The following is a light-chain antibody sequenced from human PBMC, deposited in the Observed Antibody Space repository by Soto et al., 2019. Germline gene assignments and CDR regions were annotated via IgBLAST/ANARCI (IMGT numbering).Light chain of an antibody. CDR2: DVS. CDR1: SSDVGGYNY. CDR3: SSYTSSSLLYV. V-gene: IGLV2-14*01. Sequence: QSVLTQPASVSGSPGQSITISCTGTSSDVGGYNYVSWDQQHPGKAPKLMIYDVSNRPSGVSNRFSGSKSGNTASLTISGLQAEDEADYYCSSYTSSSLLYVFGTGTKVTVL. J-gene: IGLJ1*01.